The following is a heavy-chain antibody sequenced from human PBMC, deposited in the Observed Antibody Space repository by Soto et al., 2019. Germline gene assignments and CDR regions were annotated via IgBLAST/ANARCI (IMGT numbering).Heavy chain of an antibody. Sequence: QVQLQESGPGLVKPSQTLSLTCTVSGGSISSGGYYWSWIRQHPGKGLEWIGYIYYSGSTYYNPSLKSRVTLAVDTSKNQFSLNLSSVTAADTAVYYCARGVRKGGGYPPYYYYYYMDVWGKGTTVTVSS. V-gene: IGHV4-31*03. D-gene: IGHD3-22*01. J-gene: IGHJ6*03. CDR1: GGSISSGGYY. CDR2: IYYSGST. CDR3: ARGVRKGGGYPPYYYYYYMDV.